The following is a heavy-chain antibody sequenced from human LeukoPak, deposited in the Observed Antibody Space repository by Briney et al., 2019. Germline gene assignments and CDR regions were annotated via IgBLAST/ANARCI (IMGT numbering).Heavy chain of an antibody. CDR1: GFTFSDYY. CDR2: ISSSGSTI. CDR3: AKDQITIFGVVFGPPDY. J-gene: IGHJ4*02. V-gene: IGHV3-11*01. D-gene: IGHD3-3*01. Sequence: GGSLRLSCAASGFTFSDYYMSWIRQAPGKGLEWVSYISSSGSTIYYADSVKGRFTISRDNAKNSLYLQMNSLRAEDTAVYYCAKDQITIFGVVFGPPDYWGQGTLVTVSS.